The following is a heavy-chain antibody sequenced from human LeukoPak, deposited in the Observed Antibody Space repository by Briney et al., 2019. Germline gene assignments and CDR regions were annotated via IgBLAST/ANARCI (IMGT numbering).Heavy chain of an antibody. Sequence: GGSLRLSCAVSGFTFSSYWMTWVRQAPGKGLEWVGNIKQDGTKKYYVDSVEGRFTFSRDNTKNTLYLQMNSLRAEDTAVYYCARWLPGKIFDYWGQGTLVTVSS. CDR1: GFTFSSYW. D-gene: IGHD5-12*01. J-gene: IGHJ4*02. V-gene: IGHV3-7*05. CDR2: IKQDGTKK. CDR3: ARWLPGKIFDY.